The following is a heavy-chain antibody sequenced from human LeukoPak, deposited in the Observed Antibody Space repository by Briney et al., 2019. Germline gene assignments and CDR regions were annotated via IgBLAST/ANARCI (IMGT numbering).Heavy chain of an antibody. Sequence: ASVTVSCKASGYTFTDYYMHWVRQAPGQGLEWMGWINPNSGATNHAQNFQARVAMTRDTSISTAYMELSSLRSDDTAVYYCARVSGTTSFGNYWFDSWGRGTLVTVSS. CDR3: ARVSGTTSFGNYWFDS. J-gene: IGHJ5*01. CDR2: INPNSGAT. V-gene: IGHV1-2*02. D-gene: IGHD3-10*01. CDR1: GYTFTDYY.